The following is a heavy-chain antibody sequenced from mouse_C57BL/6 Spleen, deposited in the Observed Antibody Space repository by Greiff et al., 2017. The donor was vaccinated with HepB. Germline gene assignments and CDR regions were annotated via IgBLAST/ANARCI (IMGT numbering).Heavy chain of an antibody. CDR2: ISSGGSYT. J-gene: IGHJ3*01. CDR1: GFTFSSYG. V-gene: IGHV5-6*02. D-gene: IGHD2-3*01. Sequence: EVMLVESGGDLVKPGGSLKLSCAASGFTFSSYGMSWVRQTPDKRLEWVATISSGGSYTYYPDSVKGRFTISRDNAKNTLYLQMSSLKSEDTAMYYCARHGLDGYYDGAWFAYWGQGTLVTVSA. CDR3: ARHGLDGYYDGAWFAY.